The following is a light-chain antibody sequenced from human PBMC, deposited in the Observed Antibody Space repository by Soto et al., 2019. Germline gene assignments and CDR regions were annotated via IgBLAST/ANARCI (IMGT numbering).Light chain of an antibody. V-gene: IGKV3-20*01. CDR1: QSVSSSY. Sequence: EIVLTQSPGTLSLSPGERATLSCRASQSVSSSYLAWYQQKPGQAPRLLIYGASSRATGIPDRFSGSGSGTDFTLTISRLEPEDLAVYYGQQYGSSPLTFGQGTRLEIK. CDR2: GAS. CDR3: QQYGSSPLT. J-gene: IGKJ5*01.